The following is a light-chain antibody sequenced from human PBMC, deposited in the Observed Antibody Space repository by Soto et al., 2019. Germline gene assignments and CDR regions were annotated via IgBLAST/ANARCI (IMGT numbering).Light chain of an antibody. CDR1: SSNIGNNY. Sequence: QSVLTRPPSVSAAPGQKGTISCSGSSSNIGNNYVSWYQQLPGTAPKLLIYDNNKRPSGIPDRFSGSKSGTSATLGITGLQTGDKADYYCGTWDSSFYVFGTGTKVTVL. CDR2: DNN. J-gene: IGLJ1*01. CDR3: GTWDSSFYV. V-gene: IGLV1-51*01.